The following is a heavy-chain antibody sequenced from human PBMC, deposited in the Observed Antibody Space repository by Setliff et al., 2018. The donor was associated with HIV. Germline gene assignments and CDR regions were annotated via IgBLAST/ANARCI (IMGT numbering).Heavy chain of an antibody. V-gene: IGHV4-34*01. J-gene: IGHJ4*01. Sequence: PSETLSLTCAVYGESFSGYYWTWIRQPAGKGLEWLGEINRSGRARYNPSLKSRVTILVDTSKNQFSLRLSSVTAADTAVYYCARGAPYCNHGVCHLFDYWGHGNRVTVSS. CDR2: INRSGRA. CDR1: GESFSGYY. D-gene: IGHD2-8*01. CDR3: ARGAPYCNHGVCHLFDY.